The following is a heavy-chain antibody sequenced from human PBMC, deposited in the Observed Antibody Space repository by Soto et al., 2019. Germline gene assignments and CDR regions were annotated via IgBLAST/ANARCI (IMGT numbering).Heavy chain of an antibody. D-gene: IGHD3-16*02. CDR3: ARGPTLRLGELSLQD. Sequence: QVQLVESGGGVVQPGRSLRLSCAASGFTFSSYAMHWVRQAPGKGLEWVAVISYDGSNKYYADSVKGRFTISRDNSKNTLYLQMNSLRAEDTAVYYCARGPTLRLGELSLQDWGQGTLVTVSS. J-gene: IGHJ4*02. CDR2: ISYDGSNK. V-gene: IGHV3-30-3*01. CDR1: GFTFSSYA.